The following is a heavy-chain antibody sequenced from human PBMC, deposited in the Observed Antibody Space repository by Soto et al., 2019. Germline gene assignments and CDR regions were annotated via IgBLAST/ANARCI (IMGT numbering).Heavy chain of an antibody. J-gene: IGHJ4*02. CDR1: GYTLTELS. D-gene: IGHD3-9*01. CDR3: ARKGPEDWPLDY. V-gene: IGHV1-24*01. CDR2: FDPEDGET. Sequence: GASVKVSCKVSGYTLTELSMHWVRQAPGKGLEWMGGFDPEDGETIYAQKFQGRLTISKDSSKNQVVLTMTNMGPMDTGTYYCARKGPEDWPLDYWGQGTLVTVSS.